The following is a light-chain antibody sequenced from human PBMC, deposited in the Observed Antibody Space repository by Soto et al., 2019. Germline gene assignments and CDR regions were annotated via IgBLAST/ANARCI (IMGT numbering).Light chain of an antibody. Sequence: IQLTQSPSSLSATEGDRVTIXXRASQGIRNHLAWYQQESGKAPKXVIYAASTLQSGVPSGFTGSGFGTNFTLTISSLQPEDFATYYCQQLNTYPPTFGGGTKVEIK. CDR1: QGIRNH. CDR2: AAS. V-gene: IGKV1-9*01. CDR3: QQLNTYPPT. J-gene: IGKJ4*01.